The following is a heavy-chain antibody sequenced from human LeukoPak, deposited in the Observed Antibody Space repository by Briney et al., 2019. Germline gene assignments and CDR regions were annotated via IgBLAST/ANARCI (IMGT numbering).Heavy chain of an antibody. CDR2: IYPGDSDT. Sequence: GESLKISCKGSGXSFTSYWIGWVRQMPGKGLEWMGIIYPGDSDTRYSPSFQGQVTISADQSISTAYLQWSSLKASDTAMYYCARMWGRTLDSGYDQTFDYWGQGTLVTVSS. D-gene: IGHD5-12*01. J-gene: IGHJ4*02. CDR1: GXSFTSYW. CDR3: ARMWGRTLDSGYDQTFDY. V-gene: IGHV5-51*01.